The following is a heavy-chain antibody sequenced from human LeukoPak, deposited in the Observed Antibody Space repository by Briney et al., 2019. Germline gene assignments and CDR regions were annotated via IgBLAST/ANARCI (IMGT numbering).Heavy chain of an antibody. Sequence: SVKVSCKASGGTFSSYAISWVRQAPGQGLEWMGGIIPIFGTANYAQKFQGRVTITADESTSTAYMELSSLRSEDTAVYYCARRFVDTAMGRSPRFDYWGQGTLVTVSS. CDR2: IIPIFGTA. V-gene: IGHV1-69*13. CDR3: ARRFVDTAMGRSPRFDY. J-gene: IGHJ4*02. D-gene: IGHD5-18*01. CDR1: GGTFSSYA.